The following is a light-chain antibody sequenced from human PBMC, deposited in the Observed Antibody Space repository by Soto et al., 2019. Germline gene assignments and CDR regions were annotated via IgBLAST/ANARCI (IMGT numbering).Light chain of an antibody. J-gene: IGKJ4*01. CDR3: QPYGSSIT. CDR2: GAS. Sequence: EIVLTQSPGTLSLSPGERATLSCRASQNVYNNYIAWYQQKPGQAPRTVIYGASIRATGIPDRFSGSGSGTDFTLSISRLEPEDSAVYYCQPYGSSITLGGGTKVDIK. CDR1: QNVYNNY. V-gene: IGKV3-20*01.